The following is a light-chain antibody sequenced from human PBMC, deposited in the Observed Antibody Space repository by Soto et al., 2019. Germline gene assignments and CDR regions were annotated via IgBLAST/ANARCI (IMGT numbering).Light chain of an antibody. J-gene: IGLJ1*01. V-gene: IGLV2-8*01. CDR2: EVS. Sequence: QSALTQPPSASGSPGQSVTISCTGTSSDVGGCKFVSWYQQYPGKAPKLIIYEVSKRPSGVPDRFSGSKSGNTASLTVSGLQAEDEDDDYCSSCAGSNNPYVFGTGTKLTVL. CDR3: SSCAGSNNPYV. CDR1: SSDVGGCKF.